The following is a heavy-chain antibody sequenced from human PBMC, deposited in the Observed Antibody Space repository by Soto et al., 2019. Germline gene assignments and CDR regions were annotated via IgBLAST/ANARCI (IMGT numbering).Heavy chain of an antibody. CDR2: ISYDGSNK. CDR3: AREPGHY. V-gene: IGHV3-30-3*01. Sequence: GGSLRLSCAASGFTFSSYAMHWVRQAPGKGLEWVAVISYDGSNKYYADSVKGRFTISRDNSKNTLYLQMNSLRAEDTAVYYCAREPGHYWGQGTLVTVSS. CDR1: GFTFSSYA. J-gene: IGHJ4*02.